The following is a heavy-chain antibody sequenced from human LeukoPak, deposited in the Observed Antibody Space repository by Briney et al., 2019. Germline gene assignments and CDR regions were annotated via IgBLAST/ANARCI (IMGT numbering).Heavy chain of an antibody. CDR2: IYYSGST. Sequence: PSETLSLTCAVSGYSISSSYYWGWIRQPPGKGLEWIGSIYYSGSTYYNPSLKSRVTISVDTSKNQFSLKLSSVTAADTAVYYCARRSSYDLDYWGQGTLVTVSS. CDR1: GYSISSSYY. CDR3: ARRSSYDLDY. J-gene: IGHJ4*02. D-gene: IGHD5-12*01. V-gene: IGHV4-38-2*01.